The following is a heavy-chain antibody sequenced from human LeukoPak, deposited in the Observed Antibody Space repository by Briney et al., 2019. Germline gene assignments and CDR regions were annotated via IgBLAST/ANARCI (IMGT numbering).Heavy chain of an antibody. CDR2: INDCGGT. CDR1: DVPFSGYH. V-gene: IGHV4-34*01. J-gene: IGHJ4*02. D-gene: IGHD6-19*01. CDR3: ARGRFWGSGWYYFDY. Sequence: PSETLSLTRALSDVPFSGYHWTWIREPPGDGLGWFGEINDCGGTNSNPSLKSSVTISVDTSKNEVSLKVHSVTAADTAVDYCARGRFWGSGWYYFDYWGQGTLVTVSS.